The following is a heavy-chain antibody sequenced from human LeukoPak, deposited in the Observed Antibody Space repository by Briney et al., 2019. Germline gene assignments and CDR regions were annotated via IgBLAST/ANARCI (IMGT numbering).Heavy chain of an antibody. CDR1: GFTFSSYA. CDR3: AKGKVCSSTSCYTSYYYYGMDV. Sequence: GGSLRLSCAASGFTFSSYAMSWVRQAPGKGLEWFSAISGSGGSTYYADSVKGRFTISRDNSKNTLYLQMNSLRAEDTAVYYCAKGKVCSSTSCYTSYYYYGMDVWGQGTTVTVSS. J-gene: IGHJ6*02. D-gene: IGHD2-2*02. CDR2: ISGSGGST. V-gene: IGHV3-23*01.